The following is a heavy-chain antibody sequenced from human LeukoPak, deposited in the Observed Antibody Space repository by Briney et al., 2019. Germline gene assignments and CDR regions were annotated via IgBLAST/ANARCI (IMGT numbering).Heavy chain of an antibody. CDR2: INYSGST. V-gene: IGHV4-34*01. D-gene: IGHD1-26*01. Sequence: SETLSLTCAVYGGSFSGYYWSWIRQHPGKGLEWIGEINYSGSTNYNPSLKSRVTISVDTSNNQFSLRVSSVTAADTAVYYCARGVGKKWEFGGQGTLVTVSS. CDR3: ARGVGKKWEF. J-gene: IGHJ4*02. CDR1: GGSFSGYY.